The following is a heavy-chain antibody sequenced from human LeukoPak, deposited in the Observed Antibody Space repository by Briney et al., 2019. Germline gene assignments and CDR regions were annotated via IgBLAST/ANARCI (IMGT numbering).Heavy chain of an antibody. J-gene: IGHJ4*02. CDR2: TYYRSRWGN. Sequence: SQTLSLTCAISGDSVSNNIATWNWVRQSPSRGLEWLGRTYYRSRWGNDYAISVKGRITINPDTSRNQFSLQLNSVTPEDTAVYYCVRDSDDYYWALDFWGQGTLVAVSS. D-gene: IGHD3-10*01. CDR3: VRDSDDYYWALDF. CDR1: GDSVSNNIAT. V-gene: IGHV6-1*01.